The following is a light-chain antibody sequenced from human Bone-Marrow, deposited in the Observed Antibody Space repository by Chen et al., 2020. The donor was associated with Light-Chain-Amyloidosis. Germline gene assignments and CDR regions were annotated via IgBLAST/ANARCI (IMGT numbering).Light chain of an antibody. Sequence: SYELTQPPSVSVSPGHTARITCSGDDLPKKYAYWYQQKPGQAPVLVIHRDTERPAGISERFSGSSTGTTATLTISGVQAKDEADYHCQSADSSGTYEVIFGGGTKLTVL. CDR1: DLPKKY. V-gene: IGLV3-25*03. CDR2: RDT. J-gene: IGLJ2*01. CDR3: QSADSSGTYEVI.